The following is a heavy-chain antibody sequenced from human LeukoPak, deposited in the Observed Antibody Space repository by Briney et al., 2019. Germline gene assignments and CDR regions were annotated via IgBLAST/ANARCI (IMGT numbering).Heavy chain of an antibody. CDR1: GFAFSSNW. J-gene: IGHJ4*02. Sequence: GGSLRLSCAASGFAFSSNWVTWVRQAPGKGLEWVANIKPDGSERYYVESVKGRFTISRDNAKNSVFLQMDSLRAEDTALYYCARDYDWGQGTLVTVSS. V-gene: IGHV3-7*04. CDR2: IKPDGSER. CDR3: ARDYD. D-gene: IGHD3-16*01.